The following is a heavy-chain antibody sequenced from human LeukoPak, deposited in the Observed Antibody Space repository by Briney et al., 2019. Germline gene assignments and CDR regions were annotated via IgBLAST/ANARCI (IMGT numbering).Heavy chain of an antibody. Sequence: GGSLRLSCAASGFTFSSYAMHWVRQAPGKGLEWVAVISYDGSNKYYADSVKGRFTISRDNSKNTLYLQMNSLRAEDTAVYYCARGPTQPSYYYDSSGTLGYWGQGTLVTVSS. CDR1: GFTFSSYA. CDR3: ARGPTQPSYYYDSSGTLGY. CDR2: ISYDGSNK. D-gene: IGHD3-22*01. V-gene: IGHV3-30-3*01. J-gene: IGHJ4*02.